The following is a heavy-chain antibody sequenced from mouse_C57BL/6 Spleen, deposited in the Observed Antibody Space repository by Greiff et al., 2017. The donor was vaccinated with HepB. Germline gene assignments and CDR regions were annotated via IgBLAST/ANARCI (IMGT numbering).Heavy chain of an antibody. CDR2: INPSTGGT. Sequence: VQLKQSGPELVKPGASVKISCKASGYSFTGYYMNWVKQSPEKSLEWIGEINPSTGGTTYNQKFKAKATLTVDKSSSTAYMQLKSLTSEDSAVYYGAAIYDGYSWFAYWGQGTLVTVSA. CDR3: AAIYDGYSWFAY. CDR1: GYSFTGYY. J-gene: IGHJ3*01. D-gene: IGHD2-3*01. V-gene: IGHV1-42*01.